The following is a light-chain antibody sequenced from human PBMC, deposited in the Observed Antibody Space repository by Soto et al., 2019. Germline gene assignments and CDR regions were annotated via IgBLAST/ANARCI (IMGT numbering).Light chain of an antibody. CDR2: GAS. Sequence: EIVMTQSPATLSVSPGERATLSCRASQSVSSNLAWYQQKPRQAPRLLIYGASTRATAIPARFSGSGSGTEFPLTISRLQSEDFAFYSCQQYRNWPPYTFGQGTKLEIK. CDR1: QSVSSN. J-gene: IGKJ2*01. CDR3: QQYRNWPPYT. V-gene: IGKV3-15*01.